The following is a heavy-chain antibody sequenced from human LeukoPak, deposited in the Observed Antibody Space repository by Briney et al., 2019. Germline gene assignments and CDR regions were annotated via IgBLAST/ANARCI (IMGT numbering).Heavy chain of an antibody. Sequence: PSETLSLTCGVSGYSISGAYYWGWIRQPPGKGLEWLGTIYYSGSTYYNPALKSRVAISVDTSKSQCSLKLNSVTAADTAVYYCARQLSGKYLQYFDYWGRGTLVTVSS. CDR2: IYYSGST. CDR1: GYSISGAYY. D-gene: IGHD1-26*01. CDR3: ARQLSGKYLQYFDY. J-gene: IGHJ4*02. V-gene: IGHV4-38-2*01.